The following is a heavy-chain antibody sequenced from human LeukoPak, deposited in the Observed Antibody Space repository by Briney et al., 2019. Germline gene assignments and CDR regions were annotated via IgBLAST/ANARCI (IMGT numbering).Heavy chain of an antibody. CDR2: IYSDGST. V-gene: IGHV3-53*01. CDR1: GFTVSSNY. J-gene: IGHJ3*02. Sequence: GGSLRLSCAASGFTVSSNYMSWVRQAPGKGLEWVSEIYSDGSTYYAASVRGRFSISRDNSKNTVYLQMKSLRAEDTAVYYCARELREHGVFDIWGQGTMVTVSS. CDR3: ARELREHGVFDI. D-gene: IGHD1-26*01.